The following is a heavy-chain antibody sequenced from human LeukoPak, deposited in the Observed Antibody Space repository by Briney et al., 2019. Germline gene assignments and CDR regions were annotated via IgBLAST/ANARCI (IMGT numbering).Heavy chain of an antibody. CDR1: GFTFSSYS. V-gene: IGHV3-21*01. J-gene: IGHJ4*02. CDR3: ARSYLVVLPAAPRY. D-gene: IGHD2-2*01. CDR2: ISSSSSYI. Sequence: GSLRLSCAASGFTFSSYSMNWVRQAPGKGLEWVSSISSSSSYIYYADSVKGRFTISRDNAKNSLYLQMNSLRAEDTAVYYCARSYLVVLPAAPRYWGQRTLVTVSS.